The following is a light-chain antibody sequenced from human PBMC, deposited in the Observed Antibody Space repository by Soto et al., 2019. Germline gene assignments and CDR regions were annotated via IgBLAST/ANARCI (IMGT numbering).Light chain of an antibody. V-gene: IGLV2-14*03. J-gene: IGLJ1*01. CDR1: SSDIGAYNF. CDR3: SSYTISAADV. Sequence: QSVLTQPASVSVSPGQATTISCTGTSSDIGAYNFVSGYQQHPGKAPKLMIYDVSNRPSGVSNRFSGSKSGDTASLTISGLQAEDEADYYCSSYTISAADVFGTGTKVTVL. CDR2: DVS.